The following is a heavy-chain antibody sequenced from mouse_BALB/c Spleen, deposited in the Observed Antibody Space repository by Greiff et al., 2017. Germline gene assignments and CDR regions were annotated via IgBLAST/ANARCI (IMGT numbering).Heavy chain of an antibody. CDR3: PIYYDYGGFAY. Sequence: EVQLQQSGPGLVKPSQSLSLTCTVTGYSITSDYAWNWIRQFPGNKLEWMGYISYSGSTSYNPSLKSRISITRDTSKNQFFLQLNSVTTEDTATYYCPIYYDYGGFAYWGQGTLVTVSA. CDR1: GYSITSDYA. CDR2: ISYSGST. D-gene: IGHD2-4*01. V-gene: IGHV3-2*02. J-gene: IGHJ3*01.